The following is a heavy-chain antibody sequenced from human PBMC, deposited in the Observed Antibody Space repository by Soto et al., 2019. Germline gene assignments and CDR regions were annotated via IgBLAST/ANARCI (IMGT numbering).Heavy chain of an antibody. CDR3: ARDNRAAAGTDEYFQH. D-gene: IGHD6-13*01. J-gene: IGHJ1*01. V-gene: IGHV1-69*01. CDR2: IIPIFGTA. Sequence: QVQLVQSGAEVKKPGSSVKVSCKASGGTFSSYAISWVRQAPGQGLEWMGVIIPIFGTANYAQKFQGRVTITADESTSTAYMELSSLRSEDTAVYYCARDNRAAAGTDEYFQHWGQGTLVTVSS. CDR1: GGTFSSYA.